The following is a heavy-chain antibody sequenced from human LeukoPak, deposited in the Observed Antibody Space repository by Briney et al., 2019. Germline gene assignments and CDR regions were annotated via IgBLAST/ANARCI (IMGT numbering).Heavy chain of an antibody. CDR1: GFTISNYN. D-gene: IGHD1-26*01. V-gene: IGHV3-21*01. Sequence: PSGSLCLSCAASGFTISNYNINWVRQPPGKGLEWVSSISSSSTYIYYADSVKGRFTIPKDSAKNSLYLQMDSLRAEDAAVYYCARAQVGYNWFDPWGQGTLVTVSS. CDR2: ISSSSTYI. CDR3: ARAQVGYNWFDP. J-gene: IGHJ5*02.